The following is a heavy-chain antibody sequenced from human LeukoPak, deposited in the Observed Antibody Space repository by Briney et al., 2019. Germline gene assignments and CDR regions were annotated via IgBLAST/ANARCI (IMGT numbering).Heavy chain of an antibody. V-gene: IGHV1-69*13. J-gene: IGHJ6*02. D-gene: IGHD3-16*01. CDR3: ARDPGAPFMITHEMGYGMDV. Sequence: SVKASCKASGGTFSSYAISWVRQAPGQGLEWMGGIIPIFGTANFAQKFQGRVTITADESTSTAYMELSSLRSEDTAVYFCARDPGAPFMITHEMGYGMDVWGQGTTVTVSS. CDR1: GGTFSSYA. CDR2: IIPIFGTA.